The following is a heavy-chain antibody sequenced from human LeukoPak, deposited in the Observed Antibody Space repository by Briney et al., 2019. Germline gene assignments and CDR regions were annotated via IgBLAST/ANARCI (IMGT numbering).Heavy chain of an antibody. D-gene: IGHD5-12*01. CDR3: ARRNGQDIVATFRRRYYFDY. CDR1: GESFIYNY. V-gene: IGHV4-34*01. J-gene: IGHJ4*02. CDR2: INHSGST. Sequence: SETLSLTCAVYGESFIYNYWTWIRPPPGKGLEWIGEINHSGSTNYNPSLKSRVTISINTSKNQFSLKLSSVTAADTAVYYCARRNGQDIVATFRRRYYFDYWGQGTLVIVSS.